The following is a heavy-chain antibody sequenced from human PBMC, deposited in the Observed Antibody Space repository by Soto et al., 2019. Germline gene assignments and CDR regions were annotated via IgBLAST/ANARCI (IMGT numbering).Heavy chain of an antibody. CDR3: VGEVRVRSFDN. CDR2: ISYDGSSK. CDR1: GFTFSSHA. J-gene: IGHJ4*02. Sequence: SLRLSCAASGFTFSSHAMHWVRQAPGGGLEWVALISYDGSSKVYVDSVRGRFTISRDNSMNTVSLQMDSLRHEDAAVYYCVGEVRVRSFDNWGQGNLVTVSS. V-gene: IGHV3-30*04.